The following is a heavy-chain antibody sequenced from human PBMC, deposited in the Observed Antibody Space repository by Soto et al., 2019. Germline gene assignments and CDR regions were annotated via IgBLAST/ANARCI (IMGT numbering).Heavy chain of an antibody. J-gene: IGHJ4*02. Sequence: QVQLKESGPGLVKPSETLSLTCSVSGASITKSFWSWIRQSPQKGLEWIAYIHYSGATDYHPSFMSRSTISLDASRAQCSLRLRSVTAADTAVYYCARSDMDDCRGYANYWGQGTLVTVS. CDR2: IHYSGAT. D-gene: IGHD3-22*01. V-gene: IGHV4-59*01. CDR3: ARSDMDDCRGYANY. CDR1: GASITKSF.